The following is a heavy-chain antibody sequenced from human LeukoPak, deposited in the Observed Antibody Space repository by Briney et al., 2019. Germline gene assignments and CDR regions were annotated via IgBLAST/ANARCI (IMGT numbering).Heavy chain of an antibody. CDR1: GFTFSSYW. J-gene: IGHJ4*02. D-gene: IGHD3-10*01. Sequence: GGSLRLSCAASGFTFSSYWMSWVRQAPGKGLEWVANIKQDGSEKYYVDSVKGRFTISRDNAKNSLYLQMNSLRAEDTAVYYCARVGLGSGSQAVDYWGQGTLVTVSS. V-gene: IGHV3-7*03. CDR2: IKQDGSEK. CDR3: ARVGLGSGSQAVDY.